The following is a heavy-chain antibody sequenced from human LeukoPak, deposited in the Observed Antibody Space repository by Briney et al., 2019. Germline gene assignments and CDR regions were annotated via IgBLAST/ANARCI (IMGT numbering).Heavy chain of an antibody. V-gene: IGHV7-4-1*02. CDR1: GYTFTGYY. D-gene: IGHD6-19*01. CDR3: ARDRGSSGWYEVFDY. Sequence: ASVKVSCKASGYTFTGYYMHWVRQAPGQGLEWMGWINTNTGNPTYAQGFTGRFVFSLDTSVSTAYLQISSLKAEDTAVYYCARDRGSSGWYEVFDYWGQGTLVTVSS. CDR2: INTNTGNP. J-gene: IGHJ4*02.